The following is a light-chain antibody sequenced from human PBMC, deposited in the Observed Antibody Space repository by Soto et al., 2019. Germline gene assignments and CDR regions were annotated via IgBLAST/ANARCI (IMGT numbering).Light chain of an antibody. CDR2: GAS. CDR3: QQYCSSPLYT. J-gene: IGKJ2*01. CDR1: QSVSSSY. Sequence: EVVLTQSPGTLSLSPGERATLSCRASQSVSSSYLAWYQQKPAQAPRLLIYGASSRATGIPDRFSGSGSGTDFTLTISRLEPEDFAVYYCQQYCSSPLYTFGQGTKLEIK. V-gene: IGKV3-20*01.